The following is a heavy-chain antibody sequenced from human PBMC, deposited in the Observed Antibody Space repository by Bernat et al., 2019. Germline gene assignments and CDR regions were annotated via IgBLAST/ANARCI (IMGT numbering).Heavy chain of an antibody. CDR1: GGSISSYY. V-gene: IGHV4-59*01. D-gene: IGHD1-1*01. CDR3: LRRTRGFDY. J-gene: IGHJ4*02. Sequence: QVQLQESGPGLVKPSETLSLTCTVSGGSISSYYWNWIRQPPGNGLEWIGYIYYSGSTNYNPSLKSRVTISVDTSKNQFSLKLTSVTAADTAVYYCLRRTRGFDYWGQGTLVTVSS. CDR2: IYYSGST.